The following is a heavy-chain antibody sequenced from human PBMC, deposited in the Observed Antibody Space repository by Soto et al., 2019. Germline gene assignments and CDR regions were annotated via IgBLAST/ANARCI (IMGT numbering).Heavy chain of an antibody. CDR2: IYYSGST. Sequence: SETLSLTCTVSGGSISSYYWGWIRQPPGKGLEWIGYIYYSGSTNYNPSLKSRVTISVDTSKNQFSLKLSSVTAADTAVYYCAREGRYCSGGSCYSFGAFDIWGQGTMVTVSS. J-gene: IGHJ3*02. CDR3: AREGRYCSGGSCYSFGAFDI. CDR1: GGSISSYY. D-gene: IGHD2-15*01. V-gene: IGHV4-59*01.